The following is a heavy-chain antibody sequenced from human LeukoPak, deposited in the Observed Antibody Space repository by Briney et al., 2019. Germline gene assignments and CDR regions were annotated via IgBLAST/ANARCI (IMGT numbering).Heavy chain of an antibody. D-gene: IGHD5-12*01. V-gene: IGHV4-39*07. Sequence: SETLSLTCSVSGGSISSGSYIWGWIRQPPGKGLEWIGSIYYAGNTYYNPSLKSRVTISVDTSKSQFSLNLNSVTAADKAVYYCARSCRILDIVATIRARLGGNGFDIWGQGTMVTVSS. CDR2: IYYAGNT. CDR1: GGSISSGSYI. CDR3: ARSCRILDIVATIRARLGGNGFDI. J-gene: IGHJ3*02.